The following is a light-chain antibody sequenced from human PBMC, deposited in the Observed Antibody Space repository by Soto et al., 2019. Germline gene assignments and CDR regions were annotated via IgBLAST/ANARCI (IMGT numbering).Light chain of an antibody. CDR3: AAWDDSLRWV. CDR1: SSNIGSNY. Sequence: QSVLTQPPSASGTPGQRVTISCSGSSSNIGSNYVYWYQQLPGTDPKLLIYRNNQRPSGVPDRFSGSKSGTSASLAISGLRSEDEADYYCAAWDDSLRWVFGGGTKLTVL. CDR2: RNN. V-gene: IGLV1-47*01. J-gene: IGLJ3*02.